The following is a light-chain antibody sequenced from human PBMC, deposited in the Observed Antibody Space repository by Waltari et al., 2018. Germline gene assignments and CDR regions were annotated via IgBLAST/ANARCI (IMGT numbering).Light chain of an antibody. CDR1: SSDAGGYNY. CDR2: DVT. V-gene: IGLV2-11*01. Sequence: QSALTQPRSVSGSPGQSVTISCTGTSSDAGGYNYVSWYQQHPGRAPKLIIYDVTKRPSGVPDRFSGSKSGSTASLTISGLQTEDEADYYCCSYAGSHTFVFGSGTEVTVL. CDR3: CSYAGSHTFV. J-gene: IGLJ1*01.